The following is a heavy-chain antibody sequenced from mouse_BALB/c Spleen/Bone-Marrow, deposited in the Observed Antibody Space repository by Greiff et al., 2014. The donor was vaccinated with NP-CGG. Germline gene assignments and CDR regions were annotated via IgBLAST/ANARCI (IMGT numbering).Heavy chain of an antibody. Sequence: VQLQQSGPGLVQPSQSLSITCTVSGFSLTSYGVHWVRQSPGKGLEWLGVIWRGGSTDYNAAFMSRLSITKDNSKSQVFFKMNRLQANDTAIYYGAKNLRGNYVRAMDYWGQGTSVTVSS. CDR3: AKNLRGNYVRAMDY. D-gene: IGHD2-1*01. CDR2: IWRGGST. CDR1: GFSLTSYG. V-gene: IGHV2-5*01. J-gene: IGHJ4*01.